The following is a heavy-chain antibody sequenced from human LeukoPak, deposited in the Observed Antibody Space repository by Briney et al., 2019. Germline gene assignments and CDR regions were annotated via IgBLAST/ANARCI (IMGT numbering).Heavy chain of an antibody. CDR2: ISSPGGNT. CDR3: AKTRNGYTTEYLQH. D-gene: IGHD5-12*01. J-gene: IGHJ1*01. CDR1: GFTFDDYA. Sequence: GGSLRLSCAASGFTFDDYAMHWVRQAPGKGLEWVSSISSPGGNTYYADSVKGRFTISRDISKNLVYLQMNSLRAEDTAVYYCAKTRNGYTTEYLQHWGQGTLVTVSS. V-gene: IGHV3-23*01.